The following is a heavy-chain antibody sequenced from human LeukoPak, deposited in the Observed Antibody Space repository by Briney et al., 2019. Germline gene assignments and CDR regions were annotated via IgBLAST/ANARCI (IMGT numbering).Heavy chain of an antibody. J-gene: IGHJ4*02. CDR1: GVSFNDYY. CDR3: TRMTTGHDY. CDR2: INHSGYT. D-gene: IGHD4-17*01. V-gene: IGHV4-34*01. Sequence: SETLSLTCAVSGVSFNDYYRSWVRQTPGKGLEWIGEINHSGYTNDSPSLKSRVTLSIDTSRKQFSLNLRSVTVADTGIYYCTRMTTGHDYWGQGTLVTVSS.